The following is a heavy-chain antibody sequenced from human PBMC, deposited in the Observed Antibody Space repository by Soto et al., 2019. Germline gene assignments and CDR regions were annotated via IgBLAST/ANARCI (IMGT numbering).Heavy chain of an antibody. V-gene: IGHV1-8*01. J-gene: IGHJ6*03. D-gene: IGHD6-13*01. Sequence: ASVKVSCKASGYTFTSYDINWVRQATGQGLEWMGWMNPNSGNTGYAQKFQGRVTMTRNTSISTAYMELSSLRSEDTAVYYCARAGYSSSYYYYYMDVWGKGTTVTAP. CDR3: ARAGYSSSYYYYYMDV. CDR2: MNPNSGNT. CDR1: GYTFTSYD.